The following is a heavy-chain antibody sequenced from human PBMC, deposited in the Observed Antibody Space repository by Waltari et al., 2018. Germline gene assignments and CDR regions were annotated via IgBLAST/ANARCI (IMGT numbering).Heavy chain of an antibody. Sequence: QVQLQESGPGLVKPSETLSLTCAVSGYSFISGYFWVWVRQPPGRGLEWIGTVYQTGITYYSPSLKSRVTISVDTSKNHFSLNLSSVTAADTAFYYCARTVVAWRTTIFSMYYVDYWGQGTLVTVSS. J-gene: IGHJ4*02. CDR2: VYQTGIT. CDR1: GYSFISGYF. CDR3: ARTVVAWRTTIFSMYYVDY. V-gene: IGHV4-38-2*01. D-gene: IGHD3-3*01.